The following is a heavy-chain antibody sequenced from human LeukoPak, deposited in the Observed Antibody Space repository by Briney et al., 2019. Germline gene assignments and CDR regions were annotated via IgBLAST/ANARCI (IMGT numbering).Heavy chain of an antibody. D-gene: IGHD6-19*01. CDR1: GGSFSGYY. Sequence: SETLSLTCAVYGGSFSGYYWSWIRQPPGKGLEWIGEINHSGSTNYNPSLKSRVTISVDTSKNQFSLKLSSVTAADTAVYYCARARSSGTPSWYFDLWGRGTLVTVSS. J-gene: IGHJ2*01. CDR2: INHSGST. V-gene: IGHV4-34*01. CDR3: ARARSSGTPSWYFDL.